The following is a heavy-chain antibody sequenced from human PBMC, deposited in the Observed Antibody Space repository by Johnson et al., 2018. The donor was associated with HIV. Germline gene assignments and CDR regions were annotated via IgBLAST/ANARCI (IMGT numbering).Heavy chain of an antibody. J-gene: IGHJ3*02. CDR2: ISGSGGST. V-gene: IGHV3-23*04. CDR3: AKDRMYDYGDYGGAFDI. D-gene: IGHD4-17*01. CDR1: GFTFSSYA. Sequence: VQLVESGGGLVQPGGSLRLSFAASGFTFSSYAMSWVRQAPGKGLEWVSAISGSGGSTYYADSVKGRFTISRDNSKNTLYLQMNSLRAEDTAVYYCAKDRMYDYGDYGGAFDIWGQGTMVTVSS.